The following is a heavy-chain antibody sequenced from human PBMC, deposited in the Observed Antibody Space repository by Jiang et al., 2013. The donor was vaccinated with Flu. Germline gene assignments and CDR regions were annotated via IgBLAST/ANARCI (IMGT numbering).Heavy chain of an antibody. Sequence: SGAEVKKPGASVKVSCKASGYTFTTYDISWVRQAPGQGLEWMGWISTSSGNTNYAQKIQGRVTMTTDTSTSTAYMELRSLGSDDTAVYYCARGGYMFGYDYWGQGTLVTVSS. CDR1: GYTFTTYD. J-gene: IGHJ4*02. D-gene: IGHD5-18*01. CDR3: ARGGYMFGYDY. CDR2: ISTSSGNT. V-gene: IGHV1-18*01.